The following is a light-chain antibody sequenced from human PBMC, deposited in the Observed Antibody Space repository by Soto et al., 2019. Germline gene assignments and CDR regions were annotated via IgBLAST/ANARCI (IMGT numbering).Light chain of an antibody. CDR3: QHYVTSPTT. CDR2: GAS. CDR1: QSVSSY. J-gene: IGKJ1*01. V-gene: IGKV3-20*01. Sequence: EIVLTQSPSTLSLSPGERATLSCRASQSVSSYLAWYQQKPGQAPRLLIYGASSRATGIPDRFSGSGSGTDFTLTISRLEPEDFAVYYCQHYVTSPTTFGQGTKVDIK.